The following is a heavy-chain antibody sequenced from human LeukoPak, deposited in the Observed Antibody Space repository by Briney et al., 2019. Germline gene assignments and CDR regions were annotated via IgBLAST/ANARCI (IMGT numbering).Heavy chain of an antibody. J-gene: IGHJ4*02. Sequence: PSETLSLTCAVYGESFSDYYWTWIRQPPGKGLEWIGEITQSGITNFNPSLMSRVTISVDTSKNHFSLNLSSVTAADTAVYYCERGPRVTGYYWLNYWGQGTLVTVSS. CDR2: ITQSGIT. V-gene: IGHV4-34*01. D-gene: IGHD3-9*01. CDR3: ERGPRVTGYYWLNY. CDR1: GESFSDYY.